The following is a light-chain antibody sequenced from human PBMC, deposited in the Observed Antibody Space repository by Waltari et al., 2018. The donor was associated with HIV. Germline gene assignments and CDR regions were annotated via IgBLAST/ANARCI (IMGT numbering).Light chain of an antibody. J-gene: IGKJ4*01. CDR3: QQYYSTPLT. Sequence: DIVMTQSPDSLAVSLGERATINCKSSQSVLYSSNNKNYLAWYQRKPEQPPHLLIYWSTTRESGVPDRCSGSGSATDFTLTISSLQAEDVAVYCCQQYYSTPLTFGGGTQVEIK. V-gene: IGKV4-1*01. CDR1: QSVLYSSNNKNY. CDR2: WST.